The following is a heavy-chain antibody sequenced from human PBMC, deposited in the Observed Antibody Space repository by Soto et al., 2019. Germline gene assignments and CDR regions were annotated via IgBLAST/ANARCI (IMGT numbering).Heavy chain of an antibody. CDR1: GGTFSSYA. J-gene: IGHJ3*02. CDR2: IIPIFGTA. Sequence: GASVKVSCKASGGTFSSYAISWVRQAPGQGLEWMGGIIPIFGTANYAQKFQGRVTITADESTSTAYMELSSLRSEDTAVYYCARTTWGVRICSGGSCYPIWGQGTMVTVSS. V-gene: IGHV1-69*13. D-gene: IGHD2-15*01. CDR3: ARTTWGVRICSGGSCYPI.